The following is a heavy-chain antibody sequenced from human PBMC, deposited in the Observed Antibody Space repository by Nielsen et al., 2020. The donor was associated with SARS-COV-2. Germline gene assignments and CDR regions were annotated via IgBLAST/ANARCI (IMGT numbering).Heavy chain of an antibody. CDR3: AREGGSTWDYYFDY. D-gene: IGHD1-26*01. Sequence: GGSLRLSCAASGFTFSSYAMHWVRQAPGKGLEYVSAISSNGGSTYYANSVKGRFTISRDNAKNSLYLQMNSLRAEDTAVYYCAREGGSTWDYYFDYWGQGTLVTVSS. J-gene: IGHJ4*02. CDR1: GFTFSSYA. CDR2: ISSNGGST. V-gene: IGHV3-64*01.